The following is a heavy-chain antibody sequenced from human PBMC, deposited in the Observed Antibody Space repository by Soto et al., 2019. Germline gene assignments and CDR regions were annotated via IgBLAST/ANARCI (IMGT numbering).Heavy chain of an antibody. CDR2: ISGSGGST. J-gene: IGHJ6*02. V-gene: IGHV3-23*01. CDR1: GFTFSSYA. CDR3: AKALSSYYYGMDV. D-gene: IGHD2-2*01. Sequence: PGGSLRLSCAASGFTFSSYAMSWVRQAPGEGLEWVSAISGSGGSTYYADSVKGRFTTSRDNSKNTLYLQMNSLRAEDTAVYYCAKALSSYYYGMDVWVQWTTVTVSS.